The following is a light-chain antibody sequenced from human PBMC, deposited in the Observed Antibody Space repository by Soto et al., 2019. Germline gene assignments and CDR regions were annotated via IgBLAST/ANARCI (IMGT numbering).Light chain of an antibody. J-gene: IGKJ4*01. Sequence: DIQMTQSPSSLSASVGDRVSLTCRASQNIRHYLNWYQQKPGKAPRVLIYGAASLQSGVPSRFSGSGSGTNFSLTINSLQPEDYATYYCQQSYNIQALTFGGGTKVDIK. CDR1: QNIRHY. CDR2: GAA. V-gene: IGKV1-39*01. CDR3: QQSYNIQALT.